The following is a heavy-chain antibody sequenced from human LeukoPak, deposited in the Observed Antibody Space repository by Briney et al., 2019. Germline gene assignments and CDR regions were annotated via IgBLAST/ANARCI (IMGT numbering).Heavy chain of an antibody. CDR1: GYIFTGYY. CDR3: ARFDILTGLAAFDI. D-gene: IGHD3-9*01. V-gene: IGHV1-2*02. CDR2: INPNNGGT. Sequence: ASVKVSCKASGYIFTGYYMHWVRQAPGQGLEWMGWINPNNGGTNYAEKFQGRVTMTRDTSIGTAYMELTRLRSDDTAVYYCARFDILTGLAAFDIWGQGTMVTVSS. J-gene: IGHJ3*02.